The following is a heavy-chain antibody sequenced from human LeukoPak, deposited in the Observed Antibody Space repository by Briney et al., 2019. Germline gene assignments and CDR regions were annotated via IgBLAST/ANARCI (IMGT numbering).Heavy chain of an antibody. D-gene: IGHD6-6*01. CDR1: GYTFTNYG. J-gene: IGHJ4*02. V-gene: IGHV1-18*01. CDR2: ISGYSGDT. Sequence: WASVKVSCKASGYTFTNYGFSWVRQAPGQGLEWMGWISGYSGDTNYAQKLQGRVTLTTDTSTTTAYMELRSLTSDDTAVYYCARDAYSRSSIFDSWGQGALVTVCS. CDR3: ARDAYSRSSIFDS.